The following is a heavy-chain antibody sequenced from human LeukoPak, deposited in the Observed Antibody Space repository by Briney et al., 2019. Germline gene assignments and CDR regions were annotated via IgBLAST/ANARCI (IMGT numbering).Heavy chain of an antibody. CDR3: ASSFWSGSLDY. CDR1: GGSFSGYY. V-gene: IGHV4-34*01. D-gene: IGHD3-3*01. Sequence: SETLSLTCAVYGGSFSGYYWSWIRQPPGKGLEWIGEINHSGSTNYNPSLKSRVTISVDTSKNQFSLKLSSVTAADTAVYYCASSFWSGSLDYWGQGTLVTVSS. CDR2: INHSGST. J-gene: IGHJ4*02.